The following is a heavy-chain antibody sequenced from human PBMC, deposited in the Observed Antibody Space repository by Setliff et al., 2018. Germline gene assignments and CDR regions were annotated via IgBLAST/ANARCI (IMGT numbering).Heavy chain of an antibody. CDR3: ARNDRPWRYYFDY. CDR1: GGTFSSYD. D-gene: IGHD3-9*01. V-gene: IGHV1-69*06. Sequence: SVKVSCKASGGTFSSYDISWVRQAPGQGLEWMGRIIPIFGTANYAQKFQGRVTITADKSTSTAYMELSRLRSEDTAVYYCARNDRPWRYYFDYWGQGTLVTVSS. CDR2: IIPIFGTA. J-gene: IGHJ4*02.